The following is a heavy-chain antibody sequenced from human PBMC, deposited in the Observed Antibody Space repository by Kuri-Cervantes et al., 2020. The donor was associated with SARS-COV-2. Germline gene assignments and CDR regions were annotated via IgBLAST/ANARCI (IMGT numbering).Heavy chain of an antibody. Sequence: ASVQVSCKASGYTFTSYAMHWVRQAPGQRLEWMGWINAGNGNTKYSQKFQGRVTITRDSSASTAYMELSSLRSEDTAVYYCAREYYDSSGYYYYYYYGMDVWGQGTPVTVSS. CDR1: GYTFTSYA. J-gene: IGHJ6*02. V-gene: IGHV1-3*01. CDR3: AREYYDSSGYYYYYYYGMDV. D-gene: IGHD3-22*01. CDR2: INAGNGNT.